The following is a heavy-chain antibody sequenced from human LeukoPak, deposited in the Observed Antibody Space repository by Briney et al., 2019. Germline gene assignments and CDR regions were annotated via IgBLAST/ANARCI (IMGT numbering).Heavy chain of an antibody. CDR2: INPSGGST. Sequence: GASVKVSCKASGYTFTSYYMHWARQAPGQGPEWMGIINPSGGSTSYAQKFQGRVTMTRDTSASTVYMELSSLRSEDTAVYYCARPQDTYAFDIWGQGTMVTVSS. CDR3: ARPQDTYAFDI. V-gene: IGHV1-46*01. J-gene: IGHJ3*02. CDR1: GYTFTSYY. D-gene: IGHD2-15*01.